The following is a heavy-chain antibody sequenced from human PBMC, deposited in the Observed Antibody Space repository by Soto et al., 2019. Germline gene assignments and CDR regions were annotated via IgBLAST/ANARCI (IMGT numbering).Heavy chain of an antibody. V-gene: IGHV3-33*01. CDR1: GITFSTYG. J-gene: IGHJ6*02. CDR3: ARDDYGMDV. CDR2: IWYDGRNK. Sequence: PGGSLRLSCAASGITFSTYGMHWVRQAPGKGLEWVAVIWYDGRNKYYADSVKGRFTISRDNSKNTLSLQMNSLGAEDTAVYYCARDDYGMDVWGQGTKVTVSS.